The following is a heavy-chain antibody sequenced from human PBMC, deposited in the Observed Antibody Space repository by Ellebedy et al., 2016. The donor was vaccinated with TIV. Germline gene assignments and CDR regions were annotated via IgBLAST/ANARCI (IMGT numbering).Heavy chain of an antibody. Sequence: GESLKISXGASGFTFSSIAMTWVRQAPGKGLEWVAVISNDGNIKYYADAVKGRFTISRDNSKNTLYLQMNSLRAEDTAVYYCARDKVVGATYFDYWGQGTLVTVSS. CDR3: ARDKVVGATYFDY. V-gene: IGHV3-30*03. CDR2: ISNDGNIK. CDR1: GFTFSSIA. J-gene: IGHJ4*02. D-gene: IGHD1-26*01.